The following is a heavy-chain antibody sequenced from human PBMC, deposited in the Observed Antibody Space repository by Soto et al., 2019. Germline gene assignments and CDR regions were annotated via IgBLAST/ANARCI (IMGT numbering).Heavy chain of an antibody. D-gene: IGHD2-15*01. CDR1: GDFLSSYY. J-gene: IGHJ4*02. CDR2: IYYSGIT. Sequence: PSETLSLTCTVSGDFLSSYYWSWIRHSPVKGLEWIGYIYYSGITNYNATLKSRVTMSIDASKKQLALKLHSVTAADTAVYFCARGGCSGGSGQALDYWGPGTLVTVSS. CDR3: ARGGCSGGSGQALDY. V-gene: IGHV4-59*01.